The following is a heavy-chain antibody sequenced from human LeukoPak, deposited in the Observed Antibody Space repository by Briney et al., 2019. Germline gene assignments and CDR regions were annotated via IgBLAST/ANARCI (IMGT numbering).Heavy chain of an antibody. V-gene: IGHV4-4*07. J-gene: IGHJ6*03. D-gene: IGHD3-10*01. CDR1: GGSISSYY. Sequence: PSETLSLTCTVSGGSISSYYWSWIRQPAGKGLEWIGRIYTSGSTNYNPSLKSRVTMSVDTSKNQFSLKLSSVTAADTAVYYCAREGSDYYGSGSYYRSYYYYMDVWGKGTTVTVSS. CDR3: AREGSDYYGSGSYYRSYYYYMDV. CDR2: IYTSGST.